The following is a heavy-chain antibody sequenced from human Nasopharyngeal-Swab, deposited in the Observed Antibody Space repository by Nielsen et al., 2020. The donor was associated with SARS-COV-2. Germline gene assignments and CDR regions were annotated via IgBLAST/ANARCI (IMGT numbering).Heavy chain of an antibody. J-gene: IGHJ6*02. V-gene: IGHV3-53*03. Sequence: WIRQPPEKGLEWVSMLYSGGQTYYGDSVKGRFTISRDNSKNTLYLQMNSLGVEDTAVYYCARDLMATVGYYYYGLDVWGQGTTVTVSS. CDR3: ARDLMATVGYYYYGLDV. D-gene: IGHD5-24*01. CDR2: LYSGGQT.